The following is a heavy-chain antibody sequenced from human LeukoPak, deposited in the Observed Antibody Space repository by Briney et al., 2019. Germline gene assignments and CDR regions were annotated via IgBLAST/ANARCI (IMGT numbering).Heavy chain of an antibody. CDR1: GGSISGDDYF. V-gene: IGHV4-30-4*01. CDR3: AKGGALDP. J-gene: IGHJ5*02. CDR2: IYSTGST. Sequence: SETLSLTCTVSGGSISGDDYFWSWIRQPPGKGLEWMGYIYSTGSTYYTPSLKSRVNISLDRAKNHFSLKLSSVTAADTAVYYCAKGGALDPWGPGTLVTVSS.